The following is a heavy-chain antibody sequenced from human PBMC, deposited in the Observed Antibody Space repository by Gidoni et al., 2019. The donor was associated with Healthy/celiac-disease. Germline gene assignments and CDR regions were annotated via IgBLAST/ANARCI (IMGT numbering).Heavy chain of an antibody. Sequence: QVQLVESGGGVVQPGRSLRLSCAASGFPFSSYGMHWVRQAPGKGLGWVAVIWYDGSNKYYADSVKGRFTISRDNSKNTLYLQMNSLRAEDTAVYYCARDGGSYVAFDIWGQGTMVTVSS. J-gene: IGHJ3*02. CDR1: GFPFSSYG. V-gene: IGHV3-33*01. D-gene: IGHD1-26*01. CDR2: IWYDGSNK. CDR3: ARDGGSYVAFDI.